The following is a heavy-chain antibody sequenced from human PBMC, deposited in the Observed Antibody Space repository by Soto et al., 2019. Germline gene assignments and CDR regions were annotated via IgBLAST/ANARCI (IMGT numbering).Heavy chain of an antibody. CDR2: IYYSGST. D-gene: IGHD3-10*01. V-gene: IGHV4-39*01. CDR1: GGSISSSSYY. J-gene: IGHJ4*02. CDR3: ATLWFGEGNY. Sequence: PSETLSLTCTVSGGSISSSSYYWGWIRQPPGKGLEWIGSIYYSGSTYYNPSLKSRVTISVDTSKNQFSLKLSSVTAADTAVYYCATLWFGEGNYWGQGTLVTVS.